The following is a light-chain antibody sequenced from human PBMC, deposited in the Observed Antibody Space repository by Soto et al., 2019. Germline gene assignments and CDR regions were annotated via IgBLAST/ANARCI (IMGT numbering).Light chain of an antibody. CDR3: AAWDASLDGYV. CDR2: SYD. CDR1: SSNLGDNT. J-gene: IGLJ1*01. Sequence: QRVLTQPPSASGTHGQRVTISCSTSSSNLGDNTVNWYQHVPGTAPKLLIYSYDQRPSGVPDRFSGSKSGTSASLAISGLQSEDEADYYCAAWDASLDGYVFGTGTKVTVL. V-gene: IGLV1-44*01.